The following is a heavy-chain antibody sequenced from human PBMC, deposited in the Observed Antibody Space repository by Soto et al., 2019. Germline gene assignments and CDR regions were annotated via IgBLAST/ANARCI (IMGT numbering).Heavy chain of an antibody. V-gene: IGHV4-59*08. CDR2: MYYSGST. J-gene: IGHJ5*02. CDR1: GGSISSYY. CDR3: ARLGGYYQALDT. Sequence: PSETLSLTCTVSGGSISSYYWSWIRQPLGKGLEWIGYMYYSGSTTYNPSLKSRVTISVDTSRKQFSLRLSSVTAADTAVYYCARLGGYYQALDTWGQGALVTVSS. D-gene: IGHD3-22*01.